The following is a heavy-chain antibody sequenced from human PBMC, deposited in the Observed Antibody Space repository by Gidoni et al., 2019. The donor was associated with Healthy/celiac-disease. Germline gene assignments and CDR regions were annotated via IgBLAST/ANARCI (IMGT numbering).Heavy chain of an antibody. CDR1: GGTFSSYA. Sequence: QVQLVQSGAEVKKPGSSVTISCKASGGTFSSYAISWVRQAPGQGLEWMGGIIPIFGTANYAQKVQGRVTITADESTSTAYMELSSLRSEDTAVYYCARDGVVVTVDAFDIWGQGTMVTVSS. J-gene: IGHJ3*02. CDR3: ARDGVVVTVDAFDI. CDR2: IIPIFGTA. V-gene: IGHV1-69*01. D-gene: IGHD2-21*02.